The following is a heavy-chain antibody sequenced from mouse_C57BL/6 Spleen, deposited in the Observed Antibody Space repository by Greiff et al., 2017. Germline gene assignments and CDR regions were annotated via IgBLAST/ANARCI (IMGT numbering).Heavy chain of an antibody. Sequence: QVQLQQSGAELARPGASVKLSCKASGYTFTGYGISWVKQRTGQGLEWIGEIYPRSGNTYYNEKFKGKATLTADKSSSTAYMELRSLTSEDSAVYFCARHYGSSDYAMDYWGQGTSVTVSS. D-gene: IGHD1-1*01. V-gene: IGHV1-81*01. CDR2: IYPRSGNT. CDR3: ARHYGSSDYAMDY. CDR1: GYTFTGYG. J-gene: IGHJ4*01.